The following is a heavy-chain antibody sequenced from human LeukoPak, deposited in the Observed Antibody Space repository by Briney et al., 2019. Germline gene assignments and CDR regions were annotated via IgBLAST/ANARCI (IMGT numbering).Heavy chain of an antibody. CDR1: GFTFSSYW. CDR3: ARDVAGSGSL. Sequence: PGGSLRLSCAASGFTFSSYWMHWVRQVPGKRLVWGARINEHGSITDYADSVKDRFTVSRDNAWNTLCLQMNSLRAEDTAVYYCARDVAGSGSLWGQGTLITVSS. CDR2: INEHGSIT. J-gene: IGHJ4*02. V-gene: IGHV3-74*01. D-gene: IGHD3-10*01.